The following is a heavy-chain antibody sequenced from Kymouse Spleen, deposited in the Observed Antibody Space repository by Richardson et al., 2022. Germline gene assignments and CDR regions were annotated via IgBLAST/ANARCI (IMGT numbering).Heavy chain of an antibody. CDR1: GFTFDDYA. V-gene: IGHV3-9*01. Sequence: EVQLVESGGGLVQPGRSLRLSCAASGFTFDDYAMHWVRQAPGKGLEWVSGISWNSGSIGYADSVKGRFTISRDNAKNSLYLQMNSLRAEDTALYYCAKDKGWNYGLDAFDIWGQGTMVTVSS. J-gene: IGHJ3*02. CDR2: ISWNSGSI. CDR3: AKDKGWNYGLDAFDI. D-gene: IGHD1-7*01.